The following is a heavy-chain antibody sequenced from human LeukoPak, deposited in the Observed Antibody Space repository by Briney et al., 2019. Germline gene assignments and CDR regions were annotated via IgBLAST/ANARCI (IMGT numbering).Heavy chain of an antibody. Sequence: PGGSLRLSCAASGFTFNNAWMSWVRQAPGKGLEWVGRIKSKTDGGTTDYAAPVKGRFIISRDDSKNTLFLQMNTLKTEDTAVYYCTTITAAGYMDVWGKGTTVTVSS. V-gene: IGHV3-15*01. CDR1: GFTFNNAW. CDR2: IKSKTDGGTT. CDR3: TTITAAGYMDV. J-gene: IGHJ6*03. D-gene: IGHD6-13*01.